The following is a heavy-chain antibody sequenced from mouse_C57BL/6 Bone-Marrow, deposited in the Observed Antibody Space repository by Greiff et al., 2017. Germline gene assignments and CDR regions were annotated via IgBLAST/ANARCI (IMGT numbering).Heavy chain of an antibody. J-gene: IGHJ2*01. V-gene: IGHV1-55*01. CDR2: IYPTSGRT. Sequence: QVQLQQPGAELVKPGASVKMSCKASGYTFTSYWITWVKQRPGQGLAWIGDIYPTSGRTNYNEKFKSKAILTVDTSSNTAYMQLSSRTSEDSAVFYCARSGPLGRSFDYWGQGTTLTVSS. CDR1: GYTFTSYW. CDR3: ARSGPLGRSFDY. D-gene: IGHD4-1*01.